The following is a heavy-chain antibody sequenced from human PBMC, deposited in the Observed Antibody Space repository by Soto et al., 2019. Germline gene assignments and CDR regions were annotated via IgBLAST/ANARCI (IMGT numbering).Heavy chain of an antibody. Sequence: VASVKVSCKASGYTFTSYGISWVRQAPGQGLEWMGWISAYNGNTNYAQKLQGRVTMTTDTSTSTAYMELRSLRSDDTAVYYCARDLRSSSWYLDYYYYGMDVWGQGTTVTVS. CDR3: ARDLRSSSWYLDYYYYGMDV. CDR2: ISAYNGNT. J-gene: IGHJ6*02. V-gene: IGHV1-18*04. CDR1: GYTFTSYG. D-gene: IGHD6-13*01.